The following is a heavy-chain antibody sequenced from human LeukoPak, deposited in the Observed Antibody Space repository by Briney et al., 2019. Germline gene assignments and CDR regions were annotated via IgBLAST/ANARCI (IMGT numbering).Heavy chain of an antibody. J-gene: IGHJ6*03. CDR2: IKQDGIEK. CDR1: GFTFSNFW. CDR3: AREVGLRSLGTEYYIDV. V-gene: IGHV3-7*01. D-gene: IGHD3-3*01. Sequence: PGGSLRLSLPAPGFTFSNFWMTWVRQPQGKGREWVANIKQDGIEKYYVASVKGRFTISRENTKNSLYLQINSLRAEDTAVYHCAREVGLRSLGTEYYIDVWGRGTAVTVSS.